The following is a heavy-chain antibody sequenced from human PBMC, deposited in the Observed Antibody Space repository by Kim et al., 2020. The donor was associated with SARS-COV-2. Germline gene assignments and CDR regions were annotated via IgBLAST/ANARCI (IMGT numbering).Heavy chain of an antibody. CDR1: GYTFTSYD. Sequence: ASVKVSCKASGYTFTSYDINWVRQATGQGLEWMGWMNPKSGNTGYAQKFQGRVTMTRNTSISTAYMELSSLRSEDTAVYYCARGVKVPAAIWISYYYYMDVWGKGTTVTVSS. CDR2: MNPKSGNT. J-gene: IGHJ6*03. D-gene: IGHD2-2*01. CDR3: ARGVKVPAAIWISYYYYMDV. V-gene: IGHV1-8*01.